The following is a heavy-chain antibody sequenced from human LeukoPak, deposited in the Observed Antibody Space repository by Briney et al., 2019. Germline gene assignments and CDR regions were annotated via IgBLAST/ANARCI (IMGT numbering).Heavy chain of an antibody. CDR1: GFTFDDYG. Sequence: GGSLRLSCAASGFTFDDYGMSWVRQAPGKGLEWVSGINWNGGSTGYADSVKGRFTISRDNAKNSLYLQMSSLRAGDTALYYCAREEWDGTFDYWGQGTLVTVSS. CDR2: INWNGGST. D-gene: IGHD1-26*01. CDR3: AREEWDGTFDY. V-gene: IGHV3-20*04. J-gene: IGHJ4*02.